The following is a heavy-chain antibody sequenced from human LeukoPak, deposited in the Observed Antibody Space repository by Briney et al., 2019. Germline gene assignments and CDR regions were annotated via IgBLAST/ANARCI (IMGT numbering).Heavy chain of an antibody. CDR2: IKSKTDGGTT. V-gene: IGHV3-15*01. J-gene: IGHJ4*02. CDR1: GFTFSNAW. Sequence: GGSLRLSCAASGFTFSNAWMSWVRQAPGKGLELVGRIKSKTDGGTTDYAAPVKGTFTISRADSKNQLYLHMNSLKTAATAVYYCTTQFYYDSSGYSTKQPYDYRGQGTLVTASS. D-gene: IGHD3-22*01. CDR3: TTQFYYDSSGYSTKQPYDY.